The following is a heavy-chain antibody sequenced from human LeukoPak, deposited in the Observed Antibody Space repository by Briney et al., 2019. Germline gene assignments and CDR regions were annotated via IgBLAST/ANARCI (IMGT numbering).Heavy chain of an antibody. D-gene: IGHD2-2*01. J-gene: IGHJ3*02. CDR2: ISAYNGNT. CDR1: GYTFTSYG. V-gene: IGHV1-18*01. CDR3: ARDFLTLVVPLDAFDI. Sequence: ASVKVSCKASGYTFTSYGISWVRQAPGQGLEWVGWISAYNGNTNYAQKLQGRVTMTTDTSTSTAYMELRSLRSDDTAMYYCARDFLTLVVPLDAFDIWGQGTMVTVSS.